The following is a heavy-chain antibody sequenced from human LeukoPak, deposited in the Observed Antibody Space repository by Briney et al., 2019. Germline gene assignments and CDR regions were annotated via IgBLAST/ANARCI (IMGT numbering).Heavy chain of an antibody. CDR1: RGTFSNYA. CDR2: IIPIFGTA. J-gene: IGHJ4*02. D-gene: IGHD3-10*01. Sequence: ASVKVSCKASRGTFSNYAISWVRQAPGQGLEWMGGIIPIFGTAYYAQKFQGRVTITADESTSTAYMELSSLRSEDTAVYYCARVYYGSGSYSGENDYWGQGTLVTVSS. CDR3: ARVYYGSGSYSGENDY. V-gene: IGHV1-69*13.